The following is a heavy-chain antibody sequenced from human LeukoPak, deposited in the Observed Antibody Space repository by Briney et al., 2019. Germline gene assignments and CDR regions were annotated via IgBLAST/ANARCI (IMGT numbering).Heavy chain of an antibody. J-gene: IGHJ4*02. CDR2: IYSGGST. CDR1: GFTVSSNY. Sequence: PGGSLRLSCAASGFTVSSNYMSWVRQAPGKGLEWVSVIYSGGSTYYADSVMGRFTISRDNSKNTLYLQMNSLRAEDTAVYYCARHRRLVQYYFDYWGQGTLVTVSS. V-gene: IGHV3-66*02. CDR3: ARHRRLVQYYFDY. D-gene: IGHD6-19*01.